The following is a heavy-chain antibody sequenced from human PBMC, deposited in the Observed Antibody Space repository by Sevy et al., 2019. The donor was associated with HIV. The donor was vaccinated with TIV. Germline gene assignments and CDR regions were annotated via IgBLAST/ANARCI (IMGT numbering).Heavy chain of an antibody. CDR2: ISYDGSNK. D-gene: IGHD1-26*01. CDR1: GFTFSSYA. V-gene: IGHV3-30-3*01. CDR3: ARDLGRYYFPYYYYYGMDV. J-gene: IGHJ6*02. Sequence: GGSLRLSCAASGFTFSSYAMHWVRQAPGKGLEWVAVISYDGSNKYYADSVKGRFTISRDNSKNTLYLQMNSLRAEDTAVYYCARDLGRYYFPYYYYYGMDVWGQGTTVTVSS.